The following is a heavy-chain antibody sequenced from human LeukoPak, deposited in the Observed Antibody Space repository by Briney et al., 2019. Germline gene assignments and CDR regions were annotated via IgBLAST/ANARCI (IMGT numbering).Heavy chain of an antibody. CDR1: GYTLTELS. J-gene: IGHJ4*02. CDR2: FDPEDGET. V-gene: IGHV1-24*01. Sequence: ASVKVSCKVSGYTLTELSMHWVRQAPGKGLEWMGGFDPEDGETIYAQKFQGRVTMTEDTSADTAYMELSSLRSEDTAVYYCATDPGYYDGSGYCDYWGQGTLVTVSS. CDR3: ATDPGYYDGSGYCDY. D-gene: IGHD3-22*01.